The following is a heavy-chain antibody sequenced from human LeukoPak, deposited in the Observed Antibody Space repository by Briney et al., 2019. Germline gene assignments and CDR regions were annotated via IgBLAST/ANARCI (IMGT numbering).Heavy chain of an antibody. CDR2: INDGNGNT. CDR3: ARDPCSGGTCYIHPFDY. J-gene: IGHJ4*02. CDR1: GNTFTSYA. D-gene: IGHD2-15*01. Sequence: ASVKVSCKASGNTFTSYALHWVRQAPGQRLEWMGWINDGNGNTKYSQKFQGRVTITRDTSASTAYMELSSLRSEDTAVYYCARDPCSGGTCYIHPFDYWGQGALVTVSS. V-gene: IGHV1-3*01.